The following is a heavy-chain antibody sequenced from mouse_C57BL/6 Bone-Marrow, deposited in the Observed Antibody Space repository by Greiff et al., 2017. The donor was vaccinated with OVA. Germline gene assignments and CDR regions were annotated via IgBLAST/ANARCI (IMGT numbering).Heavy chain of an antibody. CDR1: GFNIKDDY. CDR2: IDPENGDT. CDR3: TYYYGSSLYAMDY. D-gene: IGHD1-1*01. Sequence: VQLQQSGAELVRPGASVTLSCTASGFNIKDDYMHWVKQRPEQGLEWIGWIDPENGDTEYASKFQGKATITADTSSNTAYLQLSSLTSEDTAVYYCTYYYGSSLYAMDYWGQGTSVTVSS. V-gene: IGHV14-4*01. J-gene: IGHJ4*01.